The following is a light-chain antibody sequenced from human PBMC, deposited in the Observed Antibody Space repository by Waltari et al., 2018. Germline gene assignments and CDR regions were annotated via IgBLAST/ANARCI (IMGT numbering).Light chain of an antibody. V-gene: IGLV1-51*02. Sequence: QSVLTQPPSVSAFPGHKVTIPCSGGPSTVGNNGVYWYRQFPGSVPEVLIFATNGRPTGTPDRCSASKSSTSATLDITGLQPGDEADYYCGTWDSSMAIWLFGGGT. CDR3: GTWDSSMAIWL. CDR1: PSTVGNNG. CDR2: ATN. J-gene: IGLJ3*02.